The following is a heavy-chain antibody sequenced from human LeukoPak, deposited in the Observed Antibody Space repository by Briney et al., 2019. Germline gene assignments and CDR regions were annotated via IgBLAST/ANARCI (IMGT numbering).Heavy chain of an antibody. CDR3: AKRLGYTSSWYYFVY. CDR2: ISGSGGST. V-gene: IGHV3-23*01. Sequence: PGGSLRLSCAASGFTFSSYAMSWVRQAPGKGLEWVSAISGSGGSTYYADSVKGRFTISRDNSKNTLYLQMNSLRAEDTAVYYCAKRLGYTSSWYYFVYWGQGTLVTVSS. J-gene: IGHJ4*02. D-gene: IGHD6-13*01. CDR1: GFTFSSYA.